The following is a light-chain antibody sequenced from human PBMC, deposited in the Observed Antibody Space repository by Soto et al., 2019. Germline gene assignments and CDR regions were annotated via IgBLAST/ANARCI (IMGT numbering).Light chain of an antibody. J-gene: IGLJ1*01. CDR3: TSSAVTYRFLYV. Sequence: QSVLTQPPSASESPGQSVTISCTGTSSDVGAYNYVSWYQQLPGKAPKLIIYEVSKRPSGVPDRFSGSKSGNTASLTVSGLQAEDEADYYCTSSAVTYRFLYVSGTVTNLPVL. CDR1: SSDVGAYNY. CDR2: EVS. V-gene: IGLV2-8*01.